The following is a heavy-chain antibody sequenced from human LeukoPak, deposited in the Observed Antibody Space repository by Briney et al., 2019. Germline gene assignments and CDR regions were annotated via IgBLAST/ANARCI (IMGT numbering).Heavy chain of an antibody. D-gene: IGHD5-18*01. Sequence: SQTLSLTCAISGDSVSSNSATWNRIRQSPSRGLEWLGRTYYRSKWKNDYVVSVKSRITFNPDTSKNQFSLQLNSVTPEDTAVYYCVRGRDTAMGSWGQGTLVTVSS. CDR2: TYYRSKWKN. CDR1: GDSVSSNSAT. J-gene: IGHJ4*02. CDR3: VRGRDTAMGS. V-gene: IGHV6-1*01.